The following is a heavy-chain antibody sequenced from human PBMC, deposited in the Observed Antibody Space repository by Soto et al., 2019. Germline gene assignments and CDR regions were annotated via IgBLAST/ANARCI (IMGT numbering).Heavy chain of an antibody. Sequence: QLQLQESGPGLVKPSETLSLSCGVSGDSITNSRFYWGWIRQPPGKGLEWIGSIYYSGSTFYNPSLKSRVTISIDTSKNQFSLKLNSVTAADTAVYYCARIPTGTTNDASDIWGHGTLVTVSS. J-gene: IGHJ3*02. CDR2: IYYSGST. V-gene: IGHV4-39*01. D-gene: IGHD1-1*01. CDR1: GDSITNSRFY. CDR3: ARIPTGTTNDASDI.